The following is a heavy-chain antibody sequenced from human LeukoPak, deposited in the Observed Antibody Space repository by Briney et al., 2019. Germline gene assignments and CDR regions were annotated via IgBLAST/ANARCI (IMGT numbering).Heavy chain of an antibody. J-gene: IGHJ6*04. D-gene: IGHD3-10*01. V-gene: IGHV3-21*01. CDR2: ISSSSSYI. CDR1: GFIFSSYS. CDR3: ARDLNYYGSGSYYIGGYYGMDV. Sequence: GGSLRLSCAASGFIFSSYSMNWVRQAPGKGLEWVSSISSSSSYIYYADSVKGRFTISRDNAKNSLYLQMNSLRAEDTAVYYCARDLNYYGSGSYYIGGYYGMDVWGKGTTVTVSS.